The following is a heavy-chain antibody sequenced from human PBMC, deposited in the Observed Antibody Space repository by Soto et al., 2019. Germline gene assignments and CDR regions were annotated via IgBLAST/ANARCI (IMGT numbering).Heavy chain of an antibody. D-gene: IGHD3-3*01. CDR2: FDLEEGET. Sequence: ASVKVSCKVSGHTIIELSMHWVRQAPGKGLEWVGGFDLEEGETLYAQRFQGRISMTEDTSTDTAYLEVNNLRSEDTAVHYCAIVRAGSGYAFWRQGTLVTVSS. CDR1: GHTIIELS. V-gene: IGHV1-24*01. CDR3: AIVRAGSGYAF. J-gene: IGHJ4*02.